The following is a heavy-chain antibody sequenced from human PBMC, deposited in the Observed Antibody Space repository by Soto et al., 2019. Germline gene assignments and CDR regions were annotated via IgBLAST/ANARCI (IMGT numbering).Heavy chain of an antibody. V-gene: IGHV3-66*01. J-gene: IGHJ3*01. Sequence: EVQLVESGGGLVQPGGSLRLSCAASGIIVSTNYMSWVRQAPGKGPEWVPAMYDSGKTSYADSVRGRFTISRDSSKISWYLQMNSLRVEDTALFSWARGLEGTAYVVWGQGTMVTVSS. D-gene: IGHD1-1*01. CDR3: ARGLEGTAYVV. CDR1: GIIVSTNY. CDR2: MYDSGKT.